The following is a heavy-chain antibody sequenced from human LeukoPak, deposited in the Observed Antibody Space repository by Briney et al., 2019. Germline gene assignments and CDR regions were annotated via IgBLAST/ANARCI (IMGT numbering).Heavy chain of an antibody. CDR3: VRAPQEGRDILTGVQTGNWFHH. CDR2: MNPNTGNT. Sequence: ASVKVSCKASGYNFSSYDINWVRQAPGQGPEWMGWMNPNTGNTGYAQSFQGRIDLTRNPSISTAYMELSSLRSEDTALYYCVRAPQEGRDILTGVQTGNWFHHWAQGTLVTVSS. CDR1: GYNFSSYD. J-gene: IGHJ5*02. D-gene: IGHD3-9*01. V-gene: IGHV1-8*01.